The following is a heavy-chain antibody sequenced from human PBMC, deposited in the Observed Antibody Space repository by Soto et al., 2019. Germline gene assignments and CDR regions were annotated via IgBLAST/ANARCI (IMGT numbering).Heavy chain of an antibody. D-gene: IGHD1-1*01. CDR2: ITGSGGGT. J-gene: IGHJ3*02. CDR1: GFTFVTYT. CDR3: AKSGGGGGAFDI. Sequence: EVQLLESGGGLVQPGGSLRLSCAASGFTFVTYTMSWVRQVPGKGLEWVSAITGSGGGTYYADSVKGRFTISRDNSKNTLYLQMNSLRAADTAVYYCAKSGGGGGAFDIWGPGTMVTVSS. V-gene: IGHV3-23*01.